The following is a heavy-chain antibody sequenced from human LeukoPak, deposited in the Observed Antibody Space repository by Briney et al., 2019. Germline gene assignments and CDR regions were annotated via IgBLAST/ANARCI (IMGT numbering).Heavy chain of an antibody. CDR2: ISGNGAGT. Sequence: GGSLRLSCAASGFTLSTYAMHWVRQSPGKGLEYVSAISGNGAGTYYADSVKGRFTISRDNSKNTLYLQMGSLRTEDMAVYYCARRWSGSFSYDYWGQGTLVTVSS. J-gene: IGHJ4*02. CDR3: ARRWSGSFSYDY. V-gene: IGHV3-64*02. CDR1: GFTLSTYA. D-gene: IGHD1-26*01.